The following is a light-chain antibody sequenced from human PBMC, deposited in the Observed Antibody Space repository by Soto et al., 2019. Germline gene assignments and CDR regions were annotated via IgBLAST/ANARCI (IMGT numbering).Light chain of an antibody. J-gene: IGKJ5*01. CDR3: QKYSSVIT. CDR2: AAS. CDR1: QGISNF. Sequence: DIKMTQSPSSLSASVGDRVTITCRASQGISNFLAWYQQKPEKVPKLLISAASTLQSGVPSRFSGSGSGTDFTLTITSLQPEDVATYYCQKYSSVITFGQGTRLEIK. V-gene: IGKV1-27*01.